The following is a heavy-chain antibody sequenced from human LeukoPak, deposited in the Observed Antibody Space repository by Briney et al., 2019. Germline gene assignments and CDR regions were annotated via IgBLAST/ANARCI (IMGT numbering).Heavy chain of an antibody. Sequence: ASVKVSCKASGYTFTSYGISWVQQAPGQGLEWMGWISAYNGNTNYAQKLQGRVTMTTDTSTSTAYMELRSLRSDDTAVYYCARRIAAAGNYYFDYWGQGTLVTVSS. V-gene: IGHV1-18*01. D-gene: IGHD6-13*01. J-gene: IGHJ4*02. CDR2: ISAYNGNT. CDR1: GYTFTSYG. CDR3: ARRIAAAGNYYFDY.